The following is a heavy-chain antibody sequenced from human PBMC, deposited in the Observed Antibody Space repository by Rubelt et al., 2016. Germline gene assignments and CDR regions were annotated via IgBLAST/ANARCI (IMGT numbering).Heavy chain of an antibody. V-gene: IGHV4-34*01. CDR1: GGSFSGYY. CDR3: ARGRRGSSSWLGRDYYGMDV. D-gene: IGHD6-13*01. Sequence: QVQLQQWGAGLLKPSETLSLTCAVYGGSFSGYYWSWIRQPPGKGLEWIGEINHSGSTNYNPSLKSRVTLSVDASKSQFSLKRSSVTAADTAVYYCARGRRGSSSWLGRDYYGMDVWGRGTTVTVSS. J-gene: IGHJ6*02. CDR2: INHSGST.